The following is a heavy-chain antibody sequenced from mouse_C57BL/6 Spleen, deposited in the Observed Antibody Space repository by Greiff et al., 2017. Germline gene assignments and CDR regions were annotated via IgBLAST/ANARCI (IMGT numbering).Heavy chain of an antibody. D-gene: IGHD1-1*01. CDR1: GYTFTSYW. Sequence: QVQLQQPGTELVKPGASGYTFTSYWMHWVKQWPGQGLEWIGNINPSNGGTNYNEKFKSKATLTVDKSSSTAYMQLSSLTSEDSAVYYCARRYYGSRGGGYFDVWGTGTTVTVSS. CDR2: INPSNGGT. V-gene: IGHV1-53*01. CDR3: ARRYYGSRGGGYFDV. J-gene: IGHJ1*03.